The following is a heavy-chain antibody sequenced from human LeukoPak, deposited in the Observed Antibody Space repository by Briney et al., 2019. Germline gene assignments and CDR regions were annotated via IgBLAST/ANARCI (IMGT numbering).Heavy chain of an antibody. CDR2: INSDGSST. Sequence: GGSLRLSCAASGFTFSNYWMHWVRQAPGKGLVWVSRINSDGSSTNYADSVKGRFTISRDNAKNTLYLQMSGLRAEDTAVYFCARDGSGGSCDWFDPWGQGTLVAVSS. D-gene: IGHD2-15*01. J-gene: IGHJ5*02. V-gene: IGHV3-74*01. CDR1: GFTFSNYW. CDR3: ARDGSGGSCDWFDP.